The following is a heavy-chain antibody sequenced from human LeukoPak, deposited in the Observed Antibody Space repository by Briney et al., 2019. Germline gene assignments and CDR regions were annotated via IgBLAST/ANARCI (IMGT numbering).Heavy chain of an antibody. CDR3: ARGPRSYSSSWYNWFDP. CDR2: INPNSGGT. V-gene: IGHV1-2*04. J-gene: IGHJ5*02. CDR1: GYTFTGYY. D-gene: IGHD6-13*01. Sequence: ASVKVSCEASGYTFTGYYMHWVRQAPGQGLEWMGWINPNSGGTNYAQKFQGWVTMTRDTSISTAYMELSRLRSDDTAVYYCARGPRSYSSSWYNWFDPWGQGTLVTVSS.